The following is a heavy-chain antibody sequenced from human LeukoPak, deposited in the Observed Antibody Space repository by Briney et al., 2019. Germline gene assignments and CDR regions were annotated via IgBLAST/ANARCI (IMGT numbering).Heavy chain of an antibody. CDR3: AYYDSSGYGS. CDR2: INHSGST. Sequence: SETLSLTCAVYGGSFSGYYWSWIRQPPGKGLEWIGEINHSGSTNYNPSLKSRVTISVDTSKNQFSLKLSSVTAADMAVYYCAYYDSSGYGSWGQGTLVTVSS. V-gene: IGHV4-34*01. D-gene: IGHD3-22*01. J-gene: IGHJ4*02. CDR1: GGSFSGYY.